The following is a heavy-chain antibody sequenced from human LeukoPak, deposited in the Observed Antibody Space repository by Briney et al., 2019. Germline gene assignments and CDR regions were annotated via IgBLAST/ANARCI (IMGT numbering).Heavy chain of an antibody. CDR1: GFTFSSYG. D-gene: IGHD3-10*01. V-gene: IGHV3-30*18. CDR3: AKDGAYYGSGSYYGIGYYYGMDV. J-gene: IGHJ6*02. CDR2: MSYDGSNK. Sequence: PGGSLRLSCAAFGFTFSSYGMHWVRQAPGKGLEWVAVMSYDGSNKYYADSVKGRFTISRDNSKNTLYLQMNSLRAEDTAVYYCAKDGAYYGSGSYYGIGYYYGMDVWGQGTTVTVSS.